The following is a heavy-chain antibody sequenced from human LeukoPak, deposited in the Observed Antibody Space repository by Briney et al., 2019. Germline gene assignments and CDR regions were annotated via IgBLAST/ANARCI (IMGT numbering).Heavy chain of an antibody. V-gene: IGHV4-39*02. J-gene: IGHJ4*02. D-gene: IGHD1-1*01. CDR2: IYYTGRT. Sequence: SETLSLTCTVSGASIKDSNYYWAWFRQSPGKGLEWIGSIYYTGRTYSNPSLRSRLTISVHTSISHFSLTLTSVTASDTAVYYCARLGNNWNLRFEYWGQGALVTVSS. CDR1: GASIKDSNYY. CDR3: ARLGNNWNLRFEY.